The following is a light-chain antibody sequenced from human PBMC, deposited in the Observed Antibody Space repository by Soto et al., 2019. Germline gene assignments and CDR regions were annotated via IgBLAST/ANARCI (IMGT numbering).Light chain of an antibody. CDR3: QQAASFPLT. CDR1: QLISSW. V-gene: IGKV1-12*01. CDR2: AAS. J-gene: IGKJ4*01. Sequence: DVQMTQSPSSVSASVGDRVTITCRASQLISSWLAWYQQKPGTPPKLLIYAASNLESGVPSRFSGSESGTEFTLTISSLQPEDVATYFCQQAASFPLTFGGGTKVEIK.